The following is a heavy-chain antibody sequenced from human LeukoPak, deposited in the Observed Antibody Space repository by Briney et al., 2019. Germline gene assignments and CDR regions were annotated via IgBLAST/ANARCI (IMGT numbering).Heavy chain of an antibody. CDR2: IKEDGGEG. CDR1: GFTFSSYW. J-gene: IGHJ4*02. V-gene: IGHV3-7*01. CDR3: ARDWPTVDY. Sequence: GGSLRLSCAASGFTFSSYWMTWVRQAPGKGLEWVANIKEDGGEGYYVDSVKGRFTVSRDNAKNSLYLQLTSLRAEDTAVYYCARDWPTVDYWGQGTLVTVSS. D-gene: IGHD4-17*01.